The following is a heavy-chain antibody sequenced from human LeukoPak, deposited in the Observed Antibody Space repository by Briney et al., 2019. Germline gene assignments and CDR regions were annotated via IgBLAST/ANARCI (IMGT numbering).Heavy chain of an antibody. CDR2: IYYSGST. V-gene: IGHV4-39*01. D-gene: IGHD3-10*01. Sequence: SETLSLTCTVSGGSISSSSYYWGWIRQPPGKGLEWIGSIYYSGSTYFNPSLKSRVTISVGTSKNQFSLKLSSVTAADTAVYYCARGHRSGSLGTDYWGQGTLVTVSS. CDR3: ARGHRSGSLGTDY. CDR1: GGSISSSSYY. J-gene: IGHJ4*02.